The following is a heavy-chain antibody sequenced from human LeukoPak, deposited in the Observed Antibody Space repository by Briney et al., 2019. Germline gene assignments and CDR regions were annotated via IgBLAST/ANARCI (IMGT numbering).Heavy chain of an antibody. CDR2: IYHTGST. CDR3: ASGGTAVVMALTYYFDT. J-gene: IGHJ4*02. Sequence: SETLSLTCAVSGYSISSGYYWGWIRQPPGKGLEWIGSIYHTGSTYYNPSLRSRVTISLDSPKNQFSLKLTSVTAADTAVYYCASGGTAVVMALTYYFDTWGQGTPVTVSS. CDR1: GYSISSGYY. D-gene: IGHD3-22*01. V-gene: IGHV4-38-2*01.